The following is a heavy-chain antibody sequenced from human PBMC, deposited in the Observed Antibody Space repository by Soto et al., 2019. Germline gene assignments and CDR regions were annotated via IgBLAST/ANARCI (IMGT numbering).Heavy chain of an antibody. CDR3: ARGINEGSSGYYLDG. J-gene: IGHJ4*02. Sequence: PSVTLSLTCTVSGGSISRSSYYLCWIRKHPGKGLEWIGSSYDSGSTYYNPSLKGRVSVSIDTSKTQFSLKMTSVTAADKAVYYCARGINEGSSGYYLDGWGQGTLVTVSS. CDR2: SYDSGST. D-gene: IGHD3-22*01. CDR1: GGSISRSSYY. V-gene: IGHV4-39*01.